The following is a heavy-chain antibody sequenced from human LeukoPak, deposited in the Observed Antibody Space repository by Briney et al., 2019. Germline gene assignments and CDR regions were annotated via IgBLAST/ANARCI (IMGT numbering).Heavy chain of an antibody. J-gene: IGHJ3*02. D-gene: IGHD5-18*01. CDR2: INTNTGNP. CDR1: GYTFTSYD. V-gene: IGHV7-4-1*02. Sequence: GASVKVSCKASGYTFTSYDINWVRQAPGQGLEWMGWINTNTGNPTYAQGFTGRFVFSLDTSVSTAYLQISSLKAEDTAVYYCARDGGYSYASVHDAFDIWGQGTMVTVSS. CDR3: ARDGGYSYASVHDAFDI.